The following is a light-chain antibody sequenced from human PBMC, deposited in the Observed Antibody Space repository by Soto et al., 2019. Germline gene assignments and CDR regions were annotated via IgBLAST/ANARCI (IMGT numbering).Light chain of an antibody. Sequence: QSALIQPPSVSGSPGQSVTISCAGTNSDVGGCDYVSWYQQHPGTVPKPMIYTVDIQPSGVPDRFSGSKSGSTASMTISGLQAEDGADYWSCSFRDSVTWMFGGGTKVTVL. V-gene: IGLV2-11*01. CDR1: NSDVGGCDY. CDR3: CSFRDSVTWM. J-gene: IGLJ3*02. CDR2: TVD.